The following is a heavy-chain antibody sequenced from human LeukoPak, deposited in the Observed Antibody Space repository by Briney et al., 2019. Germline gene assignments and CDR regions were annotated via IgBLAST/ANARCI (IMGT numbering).Heavy chain of an antibody. V-gene: IGHV3-74*01. Sequence: GGSLRLSCAASGFTFSDYYMSWIRQAPGKGLEWVSRIKSDGSSTSYADSVKGRFTISRDNAKNTLYLQMNSLRAEDTAVYYCAREMVHYYGMDVWGKGTTVTVSS. J-gene: IGHJ6*04. CDR2: IKSDGSST. D-gene: IGHD2-8*01. CDR1: GFTFSDYY. CDR3: AREMVHYYGMDV.